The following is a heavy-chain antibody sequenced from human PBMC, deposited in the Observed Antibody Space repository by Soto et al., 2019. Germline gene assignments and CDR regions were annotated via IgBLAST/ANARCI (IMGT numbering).Heavy chain of an antibody. CDR1: GYTFTSYY. D-gene: IGHD3-22*01. Sequence: GASVKFSCKASGYTFTSYYMHWVRQAPGQVLECMVIINPSGGITSYXXKFQGRVXXTRDTSTSTVXMELSXLRSEDTAVYYCASRSAYDDSSAYYSGGAFDIXX. V-gene: IGHV1-46*01. CDR3: ASRSAYDDSSAYYSGGAFDI. CDR2: INPSGGIT. J-gene: IGHJ3*02.